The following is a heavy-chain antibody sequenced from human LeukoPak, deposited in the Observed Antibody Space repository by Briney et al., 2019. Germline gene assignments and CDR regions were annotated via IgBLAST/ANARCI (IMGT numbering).Heavy chain of an antibody. J-gene: IGHJ4*02. V-gene: IGHV1-2*02. D-gene: IGHD3-9*01. CDR2: INPNNGVT. CDR3: ARSPHILTGENFDY. CDR1: GYTFSDYY. Sequence: ASVKVSCKASGYTFSDYYIHWVRQAPDQGLEWMGWINPNNGVTNYPQKFQGRVTMTRDTSITTVYMELNRLKSDDTAVYYCARSPHILTGENFDYWGQGTLVTVSS.